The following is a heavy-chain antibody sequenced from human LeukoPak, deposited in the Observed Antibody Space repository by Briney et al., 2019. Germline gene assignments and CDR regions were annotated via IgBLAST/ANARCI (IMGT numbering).Heavy chain of an antibody. CDR1: GFTFSNYP. CDR2: IVGSGGST. D-gene: IGHD3-9*01. V-gene: IGHV3-23*01. J-gene: IGHJ4*02. CDR3: SKWGDYDVLTAYYDSDF. Sequence: QPGASLRLSCAASGFTFSNYPMSWVRQAPGKGLEWVSAIVGSGGSTYYADSVKGRFSISRDNSKNTLFLQMNSLRVEDTALYYCSKWGDYDVLTAYYDSDFWGQGTLVTVSS.